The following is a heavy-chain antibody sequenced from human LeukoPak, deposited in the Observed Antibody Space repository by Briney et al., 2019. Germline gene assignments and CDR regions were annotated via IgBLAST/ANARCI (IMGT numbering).Heavy chain of an antibody. CDR3: ARHKPTGSYPLEL. V-gene: IGHV4-59*08. CDR2: IYFSGRT. Sequence: SETLSLTCTVSGGSLSSYYWSWLRQSPGKGLEWIGHIYFSGRTTYNPSLGSRLTISADTSTSQLSLKLSSVTAADTAVYYCARHKPTGSYPLELWGQGTLVTVSS. J-gene: IGHJ4*02. D-gene: IGHD3-10*01. CDR1: GGSLSSYY.